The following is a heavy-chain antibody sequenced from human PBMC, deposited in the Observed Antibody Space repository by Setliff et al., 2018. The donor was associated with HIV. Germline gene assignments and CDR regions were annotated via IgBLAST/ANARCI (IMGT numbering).Heavy chain of an antibody. V-gene: IGHV4-61*02. CDR3: ARAAAGNTGPFDL. CDR1: GGSISSGSYY. J-gene: IGHJ4*02. D-gene: IGHD4-17*01. Sequence: NPSETLSLTCTVSGGSISSGSYYWSWIRQPAGKGLEWIGRIYTSGSTNYNPSLKSRVTISVDTSKNQFSLKLSSVTAADTAVYYCARAAAGNTGPFDLWGQGSPVTVSS. CDR2: IYTSGST.